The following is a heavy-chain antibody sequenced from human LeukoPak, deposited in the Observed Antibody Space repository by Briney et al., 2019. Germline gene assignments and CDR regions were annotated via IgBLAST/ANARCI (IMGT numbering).Heavy chain of an antibody. CDR3: AKVPQYYYDSSGYFDY. J-gene: IGHJ4*02. CDR1: GFSFSDAW. V-gene: IGHV3-23*01. D-gene: IGHD3-22*01. CDR2: ISGSGAST. Sequence: PGGSLRLSCAASGFSFSDAWMNWVRQAPGKGLEWVSAISGSGASTYYADSVKGRFTISRDNSKNTLYLQMNSLRAEDTAVYYCAKVPQYYYDSSGYFDYWGQGTLVTVSS.